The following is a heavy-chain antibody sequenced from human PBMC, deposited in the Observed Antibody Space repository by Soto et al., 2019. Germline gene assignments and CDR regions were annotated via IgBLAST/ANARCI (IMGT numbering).Heavy chain of an antibody. D-gene: IGHD5-12*01. J-gene: IGHJ6*02. CDR1: GGSISSSSYY. CDR3: ARRYAVGYYYYGMDV. CDR2: IYYSGST. V-gene: IGHV4-39*01. Sequence: QLQLQESGPGLVKPSETLSLTCTVSGGSISSSSYYWGWIRQPPGKGLEWIGSIYYSGSTYYNPSLKSRVTISVDTSKNQFSLKLSSVTAADTAVYYCARRYAVGYYYYGMDVWGQGTTVTVSS.